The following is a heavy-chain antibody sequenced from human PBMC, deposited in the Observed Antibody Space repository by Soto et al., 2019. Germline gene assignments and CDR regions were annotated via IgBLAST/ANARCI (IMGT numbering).Heavy chain of an antibody. J-gene: IGHJ3*02. V-gene: IGHV1-2*04. CDR1: GYTFTGYY. Sequence: ASVKVSCKASGYTFTGYYMHWVRQAPGQGLEWMGWINPNSGGTNYAQKIQGWVTMTRDTSISTAYMELSRLRSDDTAVYYCAREAQEYAQDAFDIWGQGTMVTVSS. CDR2: INPNSGGT. CDR3: AREAQEYAQDAFDI. D-gene: IGHD2-2*01.